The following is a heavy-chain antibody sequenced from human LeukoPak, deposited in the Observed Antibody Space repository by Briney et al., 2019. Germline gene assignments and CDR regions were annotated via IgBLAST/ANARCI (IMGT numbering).Heavy chain of an antibody. CDR1: GGSISSGSYY. J-gene: IGHJ6*03. D-gene: IGHD4-17*01. CDR3: ARDYGSPKYYYYMDV. V-gene: IGHV4-61*02. CDR2: IYTSGST. Sequence: SETLSLTCTVSGGSISSGSYYWSWIRQPAGKGLEWIGRIYTSGSTNYNPSLKRRVTISVDTSKNQFSLKLSSVTAADTAVYYCARDYGSPKYYYYMDVWGKGTTVTVSS.